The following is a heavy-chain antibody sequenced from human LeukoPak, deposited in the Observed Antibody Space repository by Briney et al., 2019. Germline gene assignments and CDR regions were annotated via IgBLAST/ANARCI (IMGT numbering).Heavy chain of an antibody. CDR2: INPSGGST. J-gene: IGHJ4*02. CDR1: GYTFTSYY. Sequence: ASVKVSCKASGYTFTSYYMHWVRQAPGQGLEWMGIINPSGGSTNYAQKFQGRVTMTRDMSTSTVYMEMSSLRSEDTAVYYCTRETTPYYWGQGTLVTVSS. D-gene: IGHD4-17*01. CDR3: TRETTPYY. V-gene: IGHV1-46*03.